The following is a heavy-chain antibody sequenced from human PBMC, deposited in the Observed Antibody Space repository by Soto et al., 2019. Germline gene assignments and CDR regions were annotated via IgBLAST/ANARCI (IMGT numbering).Heavy chain of an antibody. J-gene: IGHJ4*02. D-gene: IGHD6-19*01. CDR2: ISYDGSNK. CDR1: GFTFSSYG. V-gene: IGHV3-30*18. Sequence: GGSLRLSCAASGFTFSSYGMHWVRQAPGKGLEWVAVISYDGSNKYYADSVKGRFTISRDNSKNTLYLQMNSLRAEDTAVYYCAKDHSSGWYDGIFDYWGQGTLVTVS. CDR3: AKDHSSGWYDGIFDY.